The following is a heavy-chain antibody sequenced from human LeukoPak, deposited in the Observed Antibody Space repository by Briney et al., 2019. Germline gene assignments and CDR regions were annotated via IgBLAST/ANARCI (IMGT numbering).Heavy chain of an antibody. J-gene: IGHJ4*02. CDR3: ARDSPITIFGVVKAFDY. D-gene: IGHD3-3*01. CDR2: ISAYNGNT. CDR1: GYTFTSYG. V-gene: IGHV1-18*01. Sequence: ASVKVSCKASGYTFTSYGISWVRQAPGQGLEWMGWISAYNGNTNYAQKLQGRVTMTTDTSTSTAYMELRSLRSDDTAVYYCARDSPITIFGVVKAFDYWGQGTLVTVSS.